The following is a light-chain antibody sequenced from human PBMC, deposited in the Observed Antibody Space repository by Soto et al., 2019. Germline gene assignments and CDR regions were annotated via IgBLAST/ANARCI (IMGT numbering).Light chain of an antibody. CDR2: RAS. CDR3: QQYNNWPPWT. J-gene: IGKJ1*01. Sequence: EIVVTQSPATLSVSPGEGATLSCRASQSVSYNLAWYQQRPGQAPRLLIYRASTRAPGIPARFSATGSGTDVTLTISSLQSEDVAIYYCQQYNNWPPWTFGLGTKVEIK. V-gene: IGKV3-15*01. CDR1: QSVSYN.